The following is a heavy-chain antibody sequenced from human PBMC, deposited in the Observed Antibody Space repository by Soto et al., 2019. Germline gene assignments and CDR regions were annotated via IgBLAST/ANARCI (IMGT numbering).Heavy chain of an antibody. D-gene: IGHD3-10*01. CDR2: IYYSGST. J-gene: IGHJ4*02. Sequence: QLQLQESGPGLVKPSETLSLTCTVSGGSISSSSYYWGWIRQPPGKGLEWIGSIYYSGSTYYNPSLQSSVTLFVANAKDPFFLKLGSVARADTAVFYRARYGSGSYYFRGYWGQGTLVTVSS. V-gene: IGHV4-39*01. CDR3: ARYGSGSYYFRGY. CDR1: GGSISSSSYY.